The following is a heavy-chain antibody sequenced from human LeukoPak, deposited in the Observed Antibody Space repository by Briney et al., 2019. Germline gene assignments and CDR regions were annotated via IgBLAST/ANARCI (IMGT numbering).Heavy chain of an antibody. CDR1: GFTFSSYW. J-gene: IGHJ4*02. D-gene: IGHD2-15*01. Sequence: GGSLRLSCAASGFTFSSYWMSWVRQAPGKGLEWVANIKQDGSEKYYVDSVKGRLTISRDNAKNSLYLQMNSLRAEDTAVYYCATSGGGSPYYFDYWGQGTLVTVSS. CDR2: IKQDGSEK. V-gene: IGHV3-7*01. CDR3: ATSGGGSPYYFDY.